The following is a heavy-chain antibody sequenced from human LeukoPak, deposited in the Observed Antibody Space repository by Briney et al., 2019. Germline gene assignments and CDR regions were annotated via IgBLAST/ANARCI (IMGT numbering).Heavy chain of an antibody. V-gene: IGHV3-66*01. CDR1: GFTVSSNY. J-gene: IGHJ4*02. D-gene: IGHD6-19*01. Sequence: PGGSLRLSCAASGFTVSSNYMSWVRQAPGKGLEWVSVIYSGGSTYYADSVKGRFTISRDNSKNTLYLQMNSLRAEDTAVYYCARTRYSSGWGFDYWGQGTLVTVSS. CDR3: ARTRYSSGWGFDY. CDR2: IYSGGST.